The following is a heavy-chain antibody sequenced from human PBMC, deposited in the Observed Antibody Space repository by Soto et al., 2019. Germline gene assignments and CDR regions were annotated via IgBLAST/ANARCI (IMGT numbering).Heavy chain of an antibody. D-gene: IGHD1-26*01. Sequence: GGSLRLSCAASGFTFSSYGMNWARQAPGMGLEWVAHIDSRAATISYADSVRGRFTISRDDAKNSLFLQMSSLRAEDTAIYYCARDRDGIEDFDDWGMGILVPVSS. CDR2: IDSRAATI. J-gene: IGHJ4*02. CDR1: GFTFSSYG. V-gene: IGHV3-48*03. CDR3: ARDRDGIEDFDD.